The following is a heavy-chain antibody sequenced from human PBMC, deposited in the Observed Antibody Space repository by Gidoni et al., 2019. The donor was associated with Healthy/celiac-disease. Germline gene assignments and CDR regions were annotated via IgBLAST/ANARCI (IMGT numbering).Heavy chain of an antibody. CDR3: TKDGGRTATGMHN. CDR1: GYTFSSYS. J-gene: IGHJ4*02. V-gene: IGHV1-46*01. CDR2: INPSGGTT. D-gene: IGHD6-13*01. Sequence: QVHLVQSGAEVRKPGASVRVSCKASGYTFSSYSMHWVRQAPGQGLEWRGIINPSGGTTNYAQKFQGRVTMTRDTSTSTVYMEVTSLTSEDTAMYYCTKDGGRTATGMHNWGQGTLVTVSS.